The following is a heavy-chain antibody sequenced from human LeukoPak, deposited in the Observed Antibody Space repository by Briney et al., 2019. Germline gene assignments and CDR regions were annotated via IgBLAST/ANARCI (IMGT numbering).Heavy chain of an antibody. D-gene: IGHD4-17*01. V-gene: IGHV3-74*01. CDR2: INSDGSST. CDR3: AREGGYGDYWFDP. Sequence: PGGSLRLSCAASGFTFSSYWMHWVRQAPGKGLVWVSRINSDGSSTSYADSVKGRFTISRDNAKNTLYLQMNSLRAEDTAVYYCAREGGYGDYWFDPWGQGTLVTVFS. CDR1: GFTFSSYW. J-gene: IGHJ5*02.